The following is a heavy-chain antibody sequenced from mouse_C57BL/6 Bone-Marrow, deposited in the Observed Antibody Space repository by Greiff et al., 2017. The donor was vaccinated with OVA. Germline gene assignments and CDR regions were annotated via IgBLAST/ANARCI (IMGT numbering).Heavy chain of an antibody. D-gene: IGHD2-1*01. Sequence: QVQLQQSGAELARPGASVKLSCKASGYTFTSYGISWVKQRTGQGLEWIGGIYPRSGNTYYNEKFKGKATLTAGKSSSTAYMELRSLTSEDSAVYFCAISREIYYCIYWYFYFWGTGTAVTVSS. CDR3: AISREIYYCIYWYFYF. V-gene: IGHV1-81*01. CDR2: IYPRSGNT. CDR1: GYTFTSYG. J-gene: IGHJ1*03.